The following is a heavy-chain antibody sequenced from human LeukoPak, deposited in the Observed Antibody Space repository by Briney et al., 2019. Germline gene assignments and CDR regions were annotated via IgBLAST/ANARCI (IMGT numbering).Heavy chain of an antibody. D-gene: IGHD2-8*01. CDR2: IRYDVSNK. CDR3: AKDPDCTSGICYTFFDY. Sequence: GGSLRLSCAASGFTFSSYGMHWVRQAPGKGLEWVAFIRYDVSNKYYADSVKGRFTISRDNSKNTLYLQMHSLRAEDTAVYYCAKDPDCTSGICYTFFDYWGQGTLVTVSS. CDR1: GFTFSSYG. V-gene: IGHV3-30*02. J-gene: IGHJ4*02.